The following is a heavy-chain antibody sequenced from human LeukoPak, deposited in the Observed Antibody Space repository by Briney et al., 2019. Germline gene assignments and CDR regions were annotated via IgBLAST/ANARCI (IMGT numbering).Heavy chain of an antibody. Sequence: HPGGSLRLSCAASGFTFSSYAMHWVRQAPGKGLEWAAVISYVGSNKYYADSVKGRFTISRDNSKNTLYLQMNSLRAEDTAVYYCARAVDTAMAELDYWGQGTLVTVSS. CDR3: ARAVDTAMAELDY. CDR2: ISYVGSNK. J-gene: IGHJ4*02. V-gene: IGHV3-30-3*01. CDR1: GFTFSSYA. D-gene: IGHD5-18*01.